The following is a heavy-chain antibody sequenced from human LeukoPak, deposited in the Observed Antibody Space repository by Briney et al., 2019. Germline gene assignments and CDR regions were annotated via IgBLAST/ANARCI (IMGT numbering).Heavy chain of an antibody. J-gene: IGHJ4*02. D-gene: IGHD4-17*01. CDR1: GGSISSGDYY. Sequence: PSETLSLTCTVSGGSISSGDYYWSWIRQPPGKGLEWIGYIYYSGSTYYNPSLKSRITISVDTSKNQFPLKLSSVTAANTAVYYCARRKEYGDYFDHWGQGTLVTVSS. CDR3: ARRKEYGDYFDH. CDR2: IYYSGST. V-gene: IGHV4-30-4*01.